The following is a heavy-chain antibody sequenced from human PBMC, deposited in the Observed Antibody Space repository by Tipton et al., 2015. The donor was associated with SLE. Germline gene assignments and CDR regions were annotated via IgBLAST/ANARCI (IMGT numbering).Heavy chain of an antibody. V-gene: IGHV4-59*01. CDR3: ARRHYSGPFDS. Sequence: TLSLTCTVSGNSISNYYWSWIRQPPGRGLEWIGYIWYTGSTDYNPSLKSRASIAADTSKKQFSLRLSSVTTADTAVYYCARRHYSGPFDSWGQGTLVTVSS. CDR2: IWYTGST. CDR1: GNSISNYY. D-gene: IGHD5-12*01. J-gene: IGHJ4*02.